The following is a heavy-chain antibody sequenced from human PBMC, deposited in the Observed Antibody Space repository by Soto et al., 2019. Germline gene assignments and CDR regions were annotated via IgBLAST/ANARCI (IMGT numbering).Heavy chain of an antibody. J-gene: IGHJ4*02. D-gene: IGHD3-10*01. CDR3: AGGPPHIPMVRGVITQPLDY. Sequence: QVQLQQWGAGLLKPSETLSLTCAVYGGSCSGYYWSWIRQPPGKGLEWSGEINHSGSTNYNPSLKSRGTISVDTAKSQFSLKLSSVTAADTAVYYCAGGPPHIPMVRGVITQPLDYWGQGTLVTVSS. CDR1: GGSCSGYY. CDR2: INHSGST. V-gene: IGHV4-34*01.